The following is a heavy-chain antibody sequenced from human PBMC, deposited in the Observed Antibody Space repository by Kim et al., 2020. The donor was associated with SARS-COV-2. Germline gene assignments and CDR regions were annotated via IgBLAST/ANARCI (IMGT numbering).Heavy chain of an antibody. J-gene: IGHJ5*02. Sequence: GGSTYYADSVKGRFTISRDNSKNTLYLQMNSLRAEDTAVYYCAKERWFDPWGQGTLVTVSS. CDR3: AKERWFDP. V-gene: IGHV3-23*01. CDR2: GGST.